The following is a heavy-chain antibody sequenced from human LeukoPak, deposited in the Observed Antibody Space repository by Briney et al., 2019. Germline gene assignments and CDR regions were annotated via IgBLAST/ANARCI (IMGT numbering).Heavy chain of an antibody. CDR2: INTNTGNP. V-gene: IGHV7-4-1*02. D-gene: IGHD3-10*01. CDR3: ARREVDYYGSGSSYDAFDI. J-gene: IGHJ3*02. CDR1: GYTFTSYA. Sequence: ASVKVSCKASGYTFTSYAMNWVRQAPGQGLEWMGWINTNTGNPTYAQGFTGRFVFSLDTSVSTAYLQISSLKAEDTAVYYCARREVDYYGSGSSYDAFDIWGQGTMVTVSS.